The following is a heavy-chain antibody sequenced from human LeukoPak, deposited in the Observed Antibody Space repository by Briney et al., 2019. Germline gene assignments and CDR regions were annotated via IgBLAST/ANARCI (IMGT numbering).Heavy chain of an antibody. CDR2: IKEDGSET. CDR1: GFIFSTYY. CDR3: ARDPYGDYYFDY. J-gene: IGHJ4*02. Sequence: GGSLRLSCAASGFIFSTYYMTWVRQAPGKGLEWVANIKEDGSETYYVDSVKGRFTISRDNAKKSLYLQMNGLRAEDTAVYYCARDPYGDYYFDYWGQGTLVTVSS. V-gene: IGHV3-7*01. D-gene: IGHD4-17*01.